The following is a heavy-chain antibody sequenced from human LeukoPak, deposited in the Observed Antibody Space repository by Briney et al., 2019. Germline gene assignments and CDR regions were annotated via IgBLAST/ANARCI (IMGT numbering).Heavy chain of an antibody. V-gene: IGHV4-38-2*02. CDR3: ARDPPTESVC. D-gene: IGHD1-26*01. CDR1: GYSISSGYY. Sequence: PSETLSLTCAVSGYSISSGYYWGWIRQPPGKGLEWIGYIYYSGSTYYNPSLKSRVTISVDTSKNQFSLKLSSVTAADTAVYYCARDPPTESVCWGQGTLVTVSS. J-gene: IGHJ4*02. CDR2: IYYSGST.